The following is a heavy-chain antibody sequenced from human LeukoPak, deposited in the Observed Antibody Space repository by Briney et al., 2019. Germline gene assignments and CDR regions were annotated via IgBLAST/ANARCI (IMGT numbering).Heavy chain of an antibody. V-gene: IGHV1-8*03. CDR3: ASFSARNKYNSSSWGY. D-gene: IGHD6-6*01. CDR1: GYTFTSYD. Sequence: ASVKVSCKASGYTFTSYDINWLRQATGQGLEWMGWMNPNSGNTGYAQKFQGRVTITRNTSISTAYMELSSLRSEDTAVYYCASFSARNKYNSSSWGYLGQGSLVTVSS. J-gene: IGHJ4*02. CDR2: MNPNSGNT.